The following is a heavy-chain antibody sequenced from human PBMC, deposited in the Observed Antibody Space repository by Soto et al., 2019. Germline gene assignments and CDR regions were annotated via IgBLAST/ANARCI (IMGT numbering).Heavy chain of an antibody. CDR1: GFTFSSYW. CDR3: ESSPWSGYVYDH. D-gene: IGHD3-3*01. V-gene: IGHV3-74*01. J-gene: IGHJ5*02. Sequence: EVHLVESGGGLVQPGGSLRLSCAASGFTFSSYWMHWVRQVPGKGLVWVSRIKSDGSSTDYADSVEGRFTISRDNAKNALYLQMNSLRAEDTAVYFCESSPWSGYVYDHWGQGTLVTVSS. CDR2: IKSDGSST.